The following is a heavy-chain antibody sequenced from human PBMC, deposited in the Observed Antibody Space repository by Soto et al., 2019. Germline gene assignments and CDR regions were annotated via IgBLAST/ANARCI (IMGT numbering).Heavy chain of an antibody. CDR2: VNSDGTST. CDR1: GFTISSHW. D-gene: IGHD2-2*01. V-gene: IGHV3-74*01. J-gene: IGHJ6*02. CDR3: XREVAPAALPPSSLMDV. Sequence: GGSLRLSCAASGFTISSHWMHWVRQCPGKGLVWVSRVNSDGTSTNYADSVKGRFTISRDNAKNTLYLQMNSLRVEDTAMYYCXREVAPAALPPSSLMDVWGRGTTVTVSS.